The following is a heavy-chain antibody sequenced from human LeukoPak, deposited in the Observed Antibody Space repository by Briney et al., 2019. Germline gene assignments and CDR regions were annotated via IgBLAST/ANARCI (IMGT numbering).Heavy chain of an antibody. CDR2: IYYSGST. J-gene: IGHJ4*02. D-gene: IGHD3-10*01. CDR1: GGSISSYY. V-gene: IGHV4-59*12. CDR3: ARVPYYYGSGSFSY. Sequence: SETLSLTCTVSGGSISSYYWSWIRQPPGKGLEWIGTIYYSGSTYYSPSLKSRVTISIDTSKNHFSLKLTSVTAADTAVYYCARVPYYYGSGSFSYWGQGTLVTVSS.